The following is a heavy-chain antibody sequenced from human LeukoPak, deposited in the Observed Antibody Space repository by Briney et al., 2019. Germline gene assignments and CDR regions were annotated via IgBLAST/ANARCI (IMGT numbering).Heavy chain of an antibody. V-gene: IGHV4-59*08. CDR1: GGSISSYY. J-gene: IGHJ3*02. D-gene: IGHD3-3*01. CDR2: IYYSGST. CDR3: ARRVRTIFGVVIGADAFDI. Sequence: SETLSLTCTVSGGSISSYYWSWIRQPPGKGLEWIGYIYYSGSTNYNPSLKSRVTISVDTSKNQFSLKLSSVTAADTAVYYCARRVRTIFGVVIGADAFDIWGQGTMVTVSS.